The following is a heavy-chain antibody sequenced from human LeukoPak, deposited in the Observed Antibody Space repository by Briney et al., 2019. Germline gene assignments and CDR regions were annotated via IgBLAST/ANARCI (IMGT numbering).Heavy chain of an antibody. V-gene: IGHV3-7*01. D-gene: IGHD3-9*01. CDR2: IKQDGSEK. CDR3: ARGRYRYYDILTGYYSSYYYYGMDV. Sequence: GGSLRLSCAASGFTLSSYWMSWVRQAPGKGLEWVANIKQDGSEKNYVDSVKGRFTISRDNAKNSVYLQMNSLRGEDTAVYYCARGRYRYYDILTGYYSSYYYYGMDVWGQGTTVTVSS. CDR1: GFTLSSYW. J-gene: IGHJ6*02.